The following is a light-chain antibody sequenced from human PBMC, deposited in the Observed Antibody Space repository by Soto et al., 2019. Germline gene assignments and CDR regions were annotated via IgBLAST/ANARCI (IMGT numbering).Light chain of an antibody. Sequence: SYELTQPPSVSVSPGQTARITCSGDVLPKQFVYWYQQKSGQAPVLVIYKDSDRPSGIPERFSGSTSGTTVTLTISAVQAEYEADYYCQSADSSDSFRVVFGGGTKLTVL. CDR2: KDS. CDR1: VLPKQF. V-gene: IGLV3-25*03. J-gene: IGLJ2*01. CDR3: QSADSSDSFRVV.